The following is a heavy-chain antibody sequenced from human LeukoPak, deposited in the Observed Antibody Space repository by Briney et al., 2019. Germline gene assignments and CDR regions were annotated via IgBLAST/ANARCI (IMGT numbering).Heavy chain of an antibody. J-gene: IGHJ4*02. CDR1: GFTFSSYA. V-gene: IGHV3-23*01. CDR3: ASSQRLGKRFGY. D-gene: IGHD3-16*01. Sequence: GALRLSCAASGFTFSSYAMSGVRQAPGKGLEWVSTISGSDVSTQYADSVKGRFTISRDDSKSTLYLQMNSLRAEDTAVYYCASSQRLGKRFGYWGQGTLVTVSS. CDR2: ISGSDVST.